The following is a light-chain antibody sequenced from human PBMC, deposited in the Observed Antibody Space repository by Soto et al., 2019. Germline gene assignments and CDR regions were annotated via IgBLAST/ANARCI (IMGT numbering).Light chain of an antibody. CDR3: LQVDSYPWS. Sequence: DIQMTQSPSILSANVGDRVTITCRASQSISTWLAWYQQKPGKAPKILIYDISSLESGVPSRFSGSGSGTEFTLTIRSLQPDDSATYYCLQVDSYPWSLGQGTKVDIK. V-gene: IGKV1-5*01. J-gene: IGKJ1*01. CDR2: DIS. CDR1: QSISTW.